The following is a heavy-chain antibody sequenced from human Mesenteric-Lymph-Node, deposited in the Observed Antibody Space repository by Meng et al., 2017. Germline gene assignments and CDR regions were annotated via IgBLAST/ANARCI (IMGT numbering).Heavy chain of an antibody. CDR1: GYTFTSYD. J-gene: IGHJ4*02. D-gene: IGHD3-22*01. CDR3: ARELHYYDSSGFRYYFDY. Sequence: ASVKVSCKASGYTFTSYDINWVRQAPGQGLEWMGIINPSGGSTSYAQKFQGRVTMTRDTSTSTVYMELSSLRSEDTAVYYCARELHYYDSSGFRYYFDYWGQGTLVTVSS. V-gene: IGHV1-46*01. CDR2: INPSGGST.